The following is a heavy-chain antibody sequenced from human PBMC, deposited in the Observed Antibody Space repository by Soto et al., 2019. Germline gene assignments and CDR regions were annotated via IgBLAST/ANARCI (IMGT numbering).Heavy chain of an antibody. V-gene: IGHV3-9*01. CDR2: ISWNSGSI. Sequence: DVQLVESGGGLVQPGRSLRLSCAASGFTFDDYAMHWVRQAPGKGLEWVSGISWNSGSIGYADSVKGRFTISRDNAKNSLYLQMNSLRAEDTALYYCAKDMGRYSNYYFDYWGQGTLVTVSS. CDR3: AKDMGRYSNYYFDY. D-gene: IGHD4-4*01. J-gene: IGHJ4*02. CDR1: GFTFDDYA.